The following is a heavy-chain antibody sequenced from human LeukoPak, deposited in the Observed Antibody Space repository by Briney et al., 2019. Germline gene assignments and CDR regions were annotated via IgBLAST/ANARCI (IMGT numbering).Heavy chain of an antibody. CDR3: AKMGSAGYYDFWSGYQDDY. V-gene: IGHV3-30-3*02. CDR1: GFTFSSYA. D-gene: IGHD3-3*01. J-gene: IGHJ4*02. CDR2: ISYDGSNK. Sequence: GGSLRLSCAASGFTFSSYAMHWVRQAPGKGLEWVAVISYDGSNKYYADSVKGRFTISRDNSKNTLYLQMNSLRAEDTAVYYCAKMGSAGYYDFWSGYQDDYWGQGTLVTVSS.